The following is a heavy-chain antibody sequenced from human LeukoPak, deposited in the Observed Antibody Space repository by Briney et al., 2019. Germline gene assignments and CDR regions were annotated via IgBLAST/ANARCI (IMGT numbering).Heavy chain of an antibody. Sequence: GGSLRLSCAASGFTFSGSAMHWVRQASGKGLEWVGRIRSKANSYATAYAASVKGRFTISRDDSKNTAYLQMNSLKTEDTAVYYCAREVDGDYVEGYFDYWGQGTLVTVSS. CDR3: AREVDGDYVEGYFDY. J-gene: IGHJ4*02. CDR1: GFTFSGSA. V-gene: IGHV3-73*01. D-gene: IGHD4-17*01. CDR2: IRSKANSYAT.